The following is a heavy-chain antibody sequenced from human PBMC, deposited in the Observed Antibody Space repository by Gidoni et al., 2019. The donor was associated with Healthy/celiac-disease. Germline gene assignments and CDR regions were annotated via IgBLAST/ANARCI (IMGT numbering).Heavy chain of an antibody. J-gene: IGHJ4*02. D-gene: IGHD1-1*01. CDR2: ISSSGSTI. V-gene: IGHV3-11*01. Sequence: QVQLFESGGCLVTPGGSLRLSCSASGFTFSDYYISWIRQAPGKGLEWVSYISSSGSTIYYADSGKGRFTISRDNDKNSLYLKMNSRRAEDTAVYYCARNAHEFDYWGQGTLVTVSA. CDR3: ARNAHEFDY. CDR1: GFTFSDYY.